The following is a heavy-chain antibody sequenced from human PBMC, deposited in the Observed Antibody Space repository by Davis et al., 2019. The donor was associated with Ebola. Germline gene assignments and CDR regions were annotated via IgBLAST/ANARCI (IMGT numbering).Heavy chain of an antibody. CDR2: ISYDGSNK. Sequence: GGSLRLSCAASGFTFSSFGFHWVRQAPGKGLEWVAVISYDGSNKYYADSVKGRFTISRDNSKNTLYLQMNSLRAEDTAVYYCAGPSGCPVYWGQGTLVTVSS. D-gene: IGHD6-19*01. CDR1: GFTFSSFG. CDR3: AGPSGCPVY. J-gene: IGHJ4*02. V-gene: IGHV3-30*03.